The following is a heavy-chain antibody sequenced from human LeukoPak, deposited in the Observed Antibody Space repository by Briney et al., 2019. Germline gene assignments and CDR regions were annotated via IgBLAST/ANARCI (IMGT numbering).Heavy chain of an antibody. CDR2: ISGTGANT. V-gene: IGHV3-23*01. CDR3: AKRRYDTSSLDWFDP. Sequence: GGSLLLSCAASGFTFSSYGMSWVRQAPGKGLEWVSTISGTGANTYYADSVKGRFTISRDNSKRTLYLQMNSLRVEDAAVYYCAKRRYDTSSLDWFDPWGQGTLVTVSS. CDR1: GFTFSSYG. D-gene: IGHD6-13*01. J-gene: IGHJ5*02.